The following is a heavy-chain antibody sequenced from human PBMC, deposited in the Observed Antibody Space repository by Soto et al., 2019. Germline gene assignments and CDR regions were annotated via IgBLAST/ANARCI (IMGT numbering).Heavy chain of an antibody. V-gene: IGHV3-21*01. J-gene: IGHJ3*01. Sequence: EVQLVESGGGLVMPGGSLRLSCAASGFTFSAYHMNWVRQAPGKGLEWVSSINPTSSHIYYADSVRGRFTISRDDSKNSVSLQMNSLRTEDAALYYCARGYCGGTGCYVRRDAFDVWGQGTMVTVSS. CDR2: INPTSSHI. D-gene: IGHD2-2*01. CDR1: GFTFSAYH. CDR3: ARGYCGGTGCYVRRDAFDV.